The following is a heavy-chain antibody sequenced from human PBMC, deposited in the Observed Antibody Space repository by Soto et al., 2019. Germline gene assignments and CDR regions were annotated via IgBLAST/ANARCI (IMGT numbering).Heavy chain of an antibody. CDR1: GFTFSSYA. Sequence: EVQLLESGGDLVQPGGSLRLSCAASGFTFSSYAMSWVRQAPGKGLEWVSGISASGGSTYYLDSVKGRFTISRDNSKNNLYLKMNSLRAGDTAVYYCALIGQQLIGTKLRDCWGQGTLVAVSS. D-gene: IGHD6-13*01. CDR2: ISASGGST. V-gene: IGHV3-23*02. CDR3: ALIGQQLIGTKLRDC. J-gene: IGHJ4*02.